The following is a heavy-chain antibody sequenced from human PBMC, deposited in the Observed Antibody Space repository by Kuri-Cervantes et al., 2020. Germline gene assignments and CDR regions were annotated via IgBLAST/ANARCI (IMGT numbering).Heavy chain of an antibody. J-gene: IGHJ3*02. CDR2: ISAYNGDT. CDR3: AKVYASGWSQDVFDM. CDR1: GYTFTSYG. Sequence: ASVKVSCKASGYTFTSYGISWVRQAPGQGLEWMGWISAYNGDTNYAQKLQGRVTMTRNTSISTAYMELSSLRSEDTALYYCAKVYASGWSQDVFDMWGQGTMVTVSS. D-gene: IGHD6-19*01. V-gene: IGHV1-18*01.